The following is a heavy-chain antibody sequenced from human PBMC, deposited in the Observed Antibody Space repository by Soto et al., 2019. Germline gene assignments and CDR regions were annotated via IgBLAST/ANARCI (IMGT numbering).Heavy chain of an antibody. J-gene: IGHJ4*02. CDR1: GGSFSGYY. CDR2: INHSGRT. V-gene: IGHV4-34*01. Sequence: QVQLQQWGAGLLKPSETLSLTCAVYGGSFSGYYWSWIRQPPGKGLEWIGEINHSGRTNYNTSLKRLLTISVDTSKNQFSLKLSSVTPADTAVYYCARARPFACTSPPWGPFDYLGQGTLVTLSS. CDR3: ARARPFACTSPPWGPFDY. D-gene: IGHD2-8*01.